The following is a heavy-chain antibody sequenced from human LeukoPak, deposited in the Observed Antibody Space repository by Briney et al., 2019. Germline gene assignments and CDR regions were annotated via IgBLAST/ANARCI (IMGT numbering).Heavy chain of an antibody. CDR2: IYPGESDT. CDR1: GYTFTTYW. CDR3: ARRAGTATNLYFGYHGMDV. Sequence: PGESLKISGQPSGYTFTTYWIYWARQMPAKGLDWGGIIYPGESDTSNNPSFQGQVTISADKSITTVFLQLRSLEASDTAIYYCARRAGTATNLYFGYHGMDVWGQGTAVSVSS. D-gene: IGHD3-10*01. J-gene: IGHJ6*02. V-gene: IGHV5-51*01.